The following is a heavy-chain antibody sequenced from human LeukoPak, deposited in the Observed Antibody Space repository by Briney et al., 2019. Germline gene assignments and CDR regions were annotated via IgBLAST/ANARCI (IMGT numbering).Heavy chain of an antibody. J-gene: IGHJ6*03. CDR1: GYTFTGYY. D-gene: IGHD6-13*01. V-gene: IGHV1-2*02. CDR3: AREIYSSSWYGSYYYYMDV. Sequence: ASVKVSCKASGYTFTGYYMHWVRQAPGQGLEWMGWINPNSCGTNYAQKFQGRVTMTRDTSISTAYMELSRLRSDDTAVYYCAREIYSSSWYGSYYYYMDVWGKGTTVTVSS. CDR2: INPNSCGT.